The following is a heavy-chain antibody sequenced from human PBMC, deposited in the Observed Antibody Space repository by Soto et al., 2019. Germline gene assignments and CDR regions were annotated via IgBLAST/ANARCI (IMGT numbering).Heavy chain of an antibody. Sequence: EVQLVESGGGLVQPGGSLRLSCAASGFTFSDYYMDWVRQGPGKGLEWVGRTKNKANSYSTEYAAAVKGRFTISREVSKNSLYLHMNSLKPEGTAVYYCTREMYYGIPPYIYAMDVWGQGTTVTVSS. CDR2: TKNKANSYST. J-gene: IGHJ6*02. CDR3: TREMYYGIPPYIYAMDV. D-gene: IGHD3-9*01. CDR1: GFTFSDYY. V-gene: IGHV3-72*01.